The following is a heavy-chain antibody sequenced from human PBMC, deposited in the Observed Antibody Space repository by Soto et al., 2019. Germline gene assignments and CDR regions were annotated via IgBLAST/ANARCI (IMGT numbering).Heavy chain of an antibody. Sequence: SETLSLTCTVSGSSISSGGYYWSWIRQHPGKGLEWIGYIYYSGSTYYNPSLKSRVTISVDTSKNQFSLKLSSATAADTAVYYCASLGGGYYYYGMDVWGQGTTVTVSS. D-gene: IGHD3-16*01. CDR2: IYYSGST. CDR3: ASLGGGYYYYGMDV. J-gene: IGHJ6*02. CDR1: GSSISSGGYY. V-gene: IGHV4-31*03.